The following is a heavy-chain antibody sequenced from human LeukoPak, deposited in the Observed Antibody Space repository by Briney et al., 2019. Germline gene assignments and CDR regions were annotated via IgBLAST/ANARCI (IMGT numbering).Heavy chain of an antibody. Sequence: PGRSLRLSCAASGFTFSRHGMHWVRQAPGKGLEWVAVIGDTGRARYYADSVKGRFTISRDNSKNTLYLQMNSLRAEDTAVYYCAKGVHYDFWSGYYYFDYWGQGTLVTVSS. CDR3: AKGVHYDFWSGYYYFDY. J-gene: IGHJ4*02. D-gene: IGHD3-3*01. CDR1: GFTFSRHG. V-gene: IGHV3-33*08. CDR2: IGDTGRAR.